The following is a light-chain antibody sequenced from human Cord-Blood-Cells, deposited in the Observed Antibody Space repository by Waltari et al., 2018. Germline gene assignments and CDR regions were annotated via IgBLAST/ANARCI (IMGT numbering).Light chain of an antibody. Sequence: EIVMTQSPATLSVPPGERATLPCRASQSVSSNLAWYHQKPGQAPRLLIYGASTRATGIPARFSGSGSGTEFTLTISSLQSEDFAVYYCQQYNNWPPYTFGQGTKLEIK. CDR2: GAS. CDR1: QSVSSN. V-gene: IGKV3-15*01. J-gene: IGKJ2*01. CDR3: QQYNNWPPYT.